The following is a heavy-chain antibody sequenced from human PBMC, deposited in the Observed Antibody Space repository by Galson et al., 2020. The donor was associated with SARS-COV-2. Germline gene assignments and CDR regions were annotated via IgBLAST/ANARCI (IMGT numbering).Heavy chain of an antibody. CDR1: GFTFDDYG. V-gene: IGHV3-20*04. CDR3: ARAVGAPYYYYYYMDV. Sequence: GESLKISCAASGFTFDDYGMSWVRQAPGKGLEWVSGINWNGGSTGYADSVKGRFTISRDNAKNSLYLQMNSLRAEDTALYYCARAVGAPYYYYYYMDVWGKGTTVTGSS. J-gene: IGHJ6*03. CDR2: INWNGGST. D-gene: IGHD1-26*01.